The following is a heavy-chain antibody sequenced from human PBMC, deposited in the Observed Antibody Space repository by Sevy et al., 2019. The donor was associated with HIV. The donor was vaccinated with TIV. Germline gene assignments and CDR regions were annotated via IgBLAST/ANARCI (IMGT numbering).Heavy chain of an antibody. CDR3: ARPYGSGSWEAFDV. Sequence: GGSLRLSCTASGFSFSSYMMNWVRQAPGKGLEWVASISYSRNYIYYADSLKGQFTISRDNAKNSLFLQMNSLRAEDTAVYYCARPYGSGSWEAFDVWGQGTMVTVSS. J-gene: IGHJ3*01. CDR1: GFSFSSYM. D-gene: IGHD3-10*01. V-gene: IGHV3-21*01. CDR2: ISYSRNYI.